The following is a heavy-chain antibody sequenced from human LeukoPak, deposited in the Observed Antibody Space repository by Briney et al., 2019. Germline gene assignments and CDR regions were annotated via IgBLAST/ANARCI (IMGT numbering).Heavy chain of an antibody. CDR1: GFTFSSYG. J-gene: IGHJ5*02. Sequence: GGSLRLSCAASGFTFSSYGMHWVRQAPGKGLEWVAVISYDGSNKYYADSVKGRFTISRDNSKNTLYLQMNSLRAENTAVYYCAGAAAANFWFDPWGQGTLVTVSS. D-gene: IGHD6-13*01. CDR3: AGAAAANFWFDP. V-gene: IGHV3-30*03. CDR2: ISYDGSNK.